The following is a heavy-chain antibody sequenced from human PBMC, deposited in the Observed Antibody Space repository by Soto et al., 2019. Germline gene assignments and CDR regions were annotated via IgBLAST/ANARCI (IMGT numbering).Heavy chain of an antibody. V-gene: IGHV4-30-4*01. CDR2: IPSRGRP. D-gene: IGHD5-12*01. J-gene: IGHJ5*02. CDR1: GASVAGGSYY. Sequence: QVQLRESGPGLVKPSQTLSLTCSVSGASVAGGSYYWSWVRQPPGKGLEWIGYIPSRGRPFYNPSLTSRCTISADTSKNQLSQQLTSVTVADTAVYYCARDTYSGYDFGLWGQGTLVTVSS. CDR3: ARDTYSGYDFGL.